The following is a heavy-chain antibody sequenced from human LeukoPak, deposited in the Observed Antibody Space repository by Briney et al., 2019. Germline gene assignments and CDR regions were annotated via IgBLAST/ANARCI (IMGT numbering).Heavy chain of an antibody. V-gene: IGHV4-39*01. Sequence: ADTLSLTWAVSDGGVGTGDWCSGWHRQYPGKGLEWIGNVFYTGRTYYNPSLKSLATISVDTSRNQFSLRLSSVTAADTAVYYCARYRIYYYDSGSYPEGYFDYWGQGTLVTVSS. CDR3: ARYRIYYYDSGSYPEGYFDY. J-gene: IGHJ4*02. CDR2: VFYTGRT. D-gene: IGHD3-22*01. CDR1: DGGVGTGDWC.